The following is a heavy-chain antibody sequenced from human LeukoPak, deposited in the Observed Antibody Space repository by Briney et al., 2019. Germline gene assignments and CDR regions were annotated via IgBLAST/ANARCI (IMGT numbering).Heavy chain of an antibody. J-gene: IGHJ4*02. CDR1: GYTFTGYY. V-gene: IGHV1-2*02. Sequence: ASVKVSCKASGYTFTGYYMHWVRQAPGQGLEWMGWINPNSGGTNYAQKFQGRVTMTRDTSISTAYMGLNRLKSDDTAVYYCARGQQWLPNSYWGQGTLVTVSS. CDR2: INPNSGGT. D-gene: IGHD6-19*01. CDR3: ARGQQWLPNSY.